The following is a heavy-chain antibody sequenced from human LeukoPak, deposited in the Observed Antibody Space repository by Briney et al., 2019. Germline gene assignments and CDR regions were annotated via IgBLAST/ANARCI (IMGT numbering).Heavy chain of an antibody. CDR1: GGSISSGSYY. J-gene: IGHJ2*01. CDR3: ARAHYYDSSGYSDYWYFDL. Sequence: SETLSLTCTVSGGSISSGSYYWSWIRQPAGKGLEWIGRIYTSGSTNYNPSLKSRVTISVDTSKNQFSLKLSSVTAADTAVYYCARAHYYDSSGYSDYWYFDLWGRGTLVTVSS. CDR2: IYTSGST. V-gene: IGHV4-61*02. D-gene: IGHD3-22*01.